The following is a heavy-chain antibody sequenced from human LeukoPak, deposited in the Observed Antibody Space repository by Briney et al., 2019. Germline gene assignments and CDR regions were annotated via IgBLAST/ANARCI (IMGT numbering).Heavy chain of an antibody. J-gene: IGHJ4*02. D-gene: IGHD4-17*01. CDR3: AKLFFPVTTYFDY. V-gene: IGHV3-23*01. Sequence: GGSLRLSCAASGFTFSSYAMSWVRQAPGKGLEWVLAISGSGGSTYYADSVKGRFTISRDNSKNTLYLQMNSLRAEDTAVYYCAKLFFPVTTYFDYWGQGTLVTVSS. CDR1: GFTFSSYA. CDR2: ISGSGGST.